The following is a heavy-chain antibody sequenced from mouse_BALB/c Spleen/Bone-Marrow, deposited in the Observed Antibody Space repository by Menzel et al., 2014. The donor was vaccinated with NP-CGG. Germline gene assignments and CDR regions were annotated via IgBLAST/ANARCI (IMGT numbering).Heavy chain of an antibody. CDR1: GYTFTSYY. Sequence: VQLVESGTELVKPGASVKLSCKASGYTFTSYYMFWVKQRPGQGLEWIGEINPSNGGTVFNEKFKSKVTLTVDKSSITAYIQLSGLTSEDSAVYYCIRSAVTVFAYWGQGTLLTVS. J-gene: IGHJ3*01. CDR2: INPSNGGT. D-gene: IGHD1-1*01. CDR3: IRSAVTVFAY. V-gene: IGHV1-53*01.